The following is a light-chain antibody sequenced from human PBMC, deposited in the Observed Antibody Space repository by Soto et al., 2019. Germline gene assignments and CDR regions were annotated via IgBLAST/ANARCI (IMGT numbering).Light chain of an antibody. Sequence: QSALTKPASVSGYPGQSITIACTGTSSDVGSYNLVSWYQQHPGKAPKLKIYEGSKRPSGVSNRFSGSKSGNTASLTISGLQAEDEADYYCCSYAGSSTPWWVFGGGTTLTVL. V-gene: IGLV2-23*01. CDR2: EGS. CDR3: CSYAGSSTPWWV. CDR1: SSDVGSYNL. J-gene: IGLJ3*02.